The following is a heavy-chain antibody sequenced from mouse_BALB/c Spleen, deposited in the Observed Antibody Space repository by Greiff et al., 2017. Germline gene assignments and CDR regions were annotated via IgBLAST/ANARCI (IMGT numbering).Heavy chain of an antibody. CDR1: GFTFSSYA. CDR3: ATYYDGYTKKWFAY. J-gene: IGHJ3*01. Sequence: EVQGVESGGGLVKPGGSLKLSCAASGFTFSSYAMSWVRQSPEKRLEWVASISSGGSTYYPDSVKGRFTISRDNARNILYLQMSSLRSEDTAMYYCATYYDGYTKKWFAYWGQGTLVTVSA. V-gene: IGHV5-6-5*01. CDR2: ISSGGST. D-gene: IGHD2-3*01.